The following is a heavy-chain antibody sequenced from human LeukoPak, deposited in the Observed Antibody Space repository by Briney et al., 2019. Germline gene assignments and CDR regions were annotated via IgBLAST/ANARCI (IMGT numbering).Heavy chain of an antibody. CDR2: ISYDGSKK. V-gene: IGHV3-30-3*01. CDR3: ARAGEVWFGEFPVY. Sequence: GRSLRLSCAASGFTFSSYAMHWVRQAPGKGLEWVAVISYDGSKKYYADSVKGRFTISRDNSKNTLYLQMNSLRAEDTAVYYCARAGEVWFGEFPVYWGQGTLVTVSS. D-gene: IGHD3-10*01. J-gene: IGHJ4*02. CDR1: GFTFSSYA.